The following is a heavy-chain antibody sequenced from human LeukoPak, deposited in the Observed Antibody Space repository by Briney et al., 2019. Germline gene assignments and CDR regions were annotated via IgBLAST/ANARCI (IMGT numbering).Heavy chain of an antibody. J-gene: IGHJ4*02. D-gene: IGHD6-13*01. CDR3: ARGGYSSSWYGNLY. CDR1: GFTFSSYE. CDR2: IYSGGST. Sequence: GGSLRLSCAASGFTFSSYEVNWVRQAPGKGLEWVSVIYSGGSTYYADSVKGRFTISRDNSKNTLYLQMNSLRAEDTAVYYCARGGYSSSWYGNLYWGQGTLVTVSS. V-gene: IGHV3-53*01.